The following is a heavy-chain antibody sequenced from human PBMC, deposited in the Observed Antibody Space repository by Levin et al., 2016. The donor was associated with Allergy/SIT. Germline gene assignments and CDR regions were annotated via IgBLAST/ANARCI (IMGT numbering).Heavy chain of an antibody. Sequence: SETLSLTCTVSGGSMSSFYCHWIRQFPGKGLEWIGYIHYNGNTNYNPSLHSRVSTSVDTSKNQFSLKLSSVTAADTAIHYCARGDTPYYFDYWGQGTLVTVSS. D-gene: IGHD5-18*01. CDR1: GGSMSSFY. CDR2: IHYNGNT. J-gene: IGHJ4*02. V-gene: IGHV4-59*01. CDR3: ARGDTPYYFDY.